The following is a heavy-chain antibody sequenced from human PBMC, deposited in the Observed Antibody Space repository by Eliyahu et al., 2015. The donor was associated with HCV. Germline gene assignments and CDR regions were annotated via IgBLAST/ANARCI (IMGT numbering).Heavy chain of an antibody. CDR1: AFTFSSYA. Sequence: EVQLLESGGGLVQPGGSLRLSCAASAFTFSSYAMXWVRQAPGKGLEWVSGISGSGGSTYYADSVKGRFTISRDNSKNTLYLQMNSLRVEDTAVYYCAKDALYCSGGVCGDYYYYYMDVWGKGTTVTVSS. J-gene: IGHJ6*03. CDR2: ISGSGGST. V-gene: IGHV3-23*01. CDR3: AKDALYCSGGVCGDYYYYYMDV. D-gene: IGHD2-8*02.